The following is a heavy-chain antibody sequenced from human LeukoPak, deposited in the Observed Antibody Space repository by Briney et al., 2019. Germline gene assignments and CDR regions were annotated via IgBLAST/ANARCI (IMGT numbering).Heavy chain of an antibody. V-gene: IGHV3-30-3*01. CDR1: GFIFGSYW. J-gene: IGHJ4*02. CDR3: ARDLGSGFPLYYFDY. D-gene: IGHD6-19*01. Sequence: PGGSLRLSCAGSGFIFGSYWMSWVRQAPGKGLEWVAVISYDGSNKYYADSVKGRFTISRDNSKNTLYLQMNSLRAEDTAVYYCARDLGSGFPLYYFDYWGQGTLVTVSS. CDR2: ISYDGSNK.